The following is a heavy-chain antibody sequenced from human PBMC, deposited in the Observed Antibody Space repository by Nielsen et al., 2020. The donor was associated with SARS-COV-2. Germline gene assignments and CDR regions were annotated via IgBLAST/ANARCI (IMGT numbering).Heavy chain of an antibody. J-gene: IGHJ4*02. D-gene: IGHD1-26*01. CDR3: ARGRSGSYYSVGNDY. V-gene: IGHV1-69*05. CDR1: GGTFSSYA. CDR2: IIPIFGTA. Sequence: SVKVSCKASGGTFSSYAISWVRQAPGQGLEWMGGIIPIFGTANYAQKLQGRVTMTTDTSTSTAYMELRSLRSDDTAVYYCARGRSGSYYSVGNDYWGQGTLVTVSS.